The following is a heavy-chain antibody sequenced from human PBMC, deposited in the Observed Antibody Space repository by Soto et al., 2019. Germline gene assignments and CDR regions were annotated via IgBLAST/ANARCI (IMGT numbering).Heavy chain of an antibody. Sequence: GRFTISRDNAKNSLVVQMNSLRGEDTAVYYCARVRIVGGGGRLDYWCQGTLVTVSS. D-gene: IGHD3-16*01. J-gene: IGHJ4*02. V-gene: IGHV3-11*06. CDR3: ARVRIVGGGGRLDY.